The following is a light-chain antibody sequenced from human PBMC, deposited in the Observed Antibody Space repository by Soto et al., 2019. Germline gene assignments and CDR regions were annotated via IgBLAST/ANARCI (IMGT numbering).Light chain of an antibody. V-gene: IGLV2-14*01. CDR1: SSDVGGYKF. CDR3: SSYTRSSSVV. J-gene: IGLJ2*01. CDR2: EVS. Sequence: QSVLTQPPSASGSPGQSVAISCTGTSSDVGGYKFVSWYQQHPGKAPKLIIYEVSNRPSGVSNRFSGSKSGNTASLTISGLQAEDEADYHCSSYTRSSSVVFGGGTKLTVL.